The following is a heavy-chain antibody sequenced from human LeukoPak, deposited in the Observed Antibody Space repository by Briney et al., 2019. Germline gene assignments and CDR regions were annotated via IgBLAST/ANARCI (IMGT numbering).Heavy chain of an antibody. D-gene: IGHD3-22*01. CDR1: GVSFSGYY. J-gene: IGHJ4*02. Sequence: PSETLSLTCAVYGVSFSGYYWSWIRQPPGKGLEWIGYIYYSGSTYYNPSLKSRVTISVDTSKNQFSLKLSSVTAADTAVYYCARAVYDSSGRYYFGYWGQGTLVTVSS. CDR2: IYYSGST. V-gene: IGHV4-30-4*01. CDR3: ARAVYDSSGRYYFGY.